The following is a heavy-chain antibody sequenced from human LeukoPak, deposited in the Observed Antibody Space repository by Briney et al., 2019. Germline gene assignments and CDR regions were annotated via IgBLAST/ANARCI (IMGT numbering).Heavy chain of an antibody. Sequence: GGSLRLSCAASGFTVSSNYMSWVRQAPGKGLEWVSYIDSDGSDTTYADSVKGRFTISRDNTKNTLYLHMNSLRAEDTAVYYCARDGDYYGSDLDYWGQGTLVTVSS. CDR1: GFTVSSNY. CDR3: ARDGDYYGSDLDY. V-gene: IGHV3-74*01. J-gene: IGHJ4*02. CDR2: IDSDGSDT. D-gene: IGHD3-10*01.